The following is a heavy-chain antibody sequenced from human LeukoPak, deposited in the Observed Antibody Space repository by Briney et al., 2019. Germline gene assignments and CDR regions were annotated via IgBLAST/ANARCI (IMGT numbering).Heavy chain of an antibody. V-gene: IGHV3-7*04. CDR1: GFTSSSYW. CDR3: VRVYGAYANALDY. J-gene: IGHJ4*02. Sequence: PGGSLRLSCAVYGFTSSSYWMSWVRRAPGKGLEWVANIEQDGSEKYSVDSVKGRFTISRDNAKNSLYLQMNSLRAEDTAVYYCVRVYGAYANALDYWGQGTLVTVSS. D-gene: IGHD4/OR15-4a*01. CDR2: IEQDGSEK.